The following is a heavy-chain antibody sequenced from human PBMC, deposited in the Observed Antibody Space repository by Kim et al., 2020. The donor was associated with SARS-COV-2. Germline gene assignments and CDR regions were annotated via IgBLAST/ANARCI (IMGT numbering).Heavy chain of an antibody. CDR3: AALPGIAVAGPYYYYGMDV. J-gene: IGHJ6*02. V-gene: IGHV1-58*01. D-gene: IGHD6-19*01. CDR1: GFTFTSSA. Sequence: SVKVSCKASGFTFTSSAVQWVRQARGQRLEWIGWIVVGSGNTNYAQKFQERVTITRDMSTSTAYMELSSLRSEDTAVYYCAALPGIAVAGPYYYYGMDVWGQGTTVTVSS. CDR2: IVVGSGNT.